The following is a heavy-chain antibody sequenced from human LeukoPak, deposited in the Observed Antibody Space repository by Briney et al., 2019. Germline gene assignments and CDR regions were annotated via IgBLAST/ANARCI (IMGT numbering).Heavy chain of an antibody. J-gene: IGHJ5*02. Sequence: PSETLSLTCTVSGGSLSSATYYWSWIRQYPGKGLEWIGYIYYSGSTYYNPSLKSRVTISVDTSKNQFSLKLSSVTAADTAVYYCARVGRWFDPWGQGTLVTVSS. CDR2: IYYSGST. D-gene: IGHD3-16*01. CDR1: GGSLSSATYY. V-gene: IGHV4-31*03. CDR3: ARVGRWFDP.